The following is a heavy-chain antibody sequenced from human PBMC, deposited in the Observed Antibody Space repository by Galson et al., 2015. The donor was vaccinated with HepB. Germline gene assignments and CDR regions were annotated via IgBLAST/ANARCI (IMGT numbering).Heavy chain of an antibody. CDR2: INKDGNDK. J-gene: IGHJ4*02. V-gene: IGHV3-7*03. CDR3: ARADALKTVDS. CDR1: GFTFTDYW. Sequence: SLRLSCAASGFTFTDYWMSWVRQAPGKGLEWVATINKDGNDKYYVDSVEGRFTVSRDNATNSLYLQMNSLRVEYTALYYCARADALKTVDSWGQGALVTVSS.